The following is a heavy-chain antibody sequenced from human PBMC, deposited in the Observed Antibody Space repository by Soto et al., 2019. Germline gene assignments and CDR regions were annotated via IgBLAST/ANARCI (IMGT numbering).Heavy chain of an antibody. CDR3: ARRYGGNFDY. V-gene: IGHV4-30-2*02. Sequence: PSETLALTCAVSGGSISSGGYSLSWIRQPPGKGLEWIGYMYHSGSTSYNPSLTSRVTISIDRSTHQFSLKLSSVTAADTAVYYCARRYGGNFDYWGQGTLVTVSS. D-gene: IGHD1-26*01. CDR1: GGSISSGGYS. J-gene: IGHJ4*02. CDR2: MYHSGST.